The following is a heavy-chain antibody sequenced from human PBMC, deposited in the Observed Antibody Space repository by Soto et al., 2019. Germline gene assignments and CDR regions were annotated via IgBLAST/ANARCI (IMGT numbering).Heavy chain of an antibody. CDR3: ATAYYDFWSSPTPGDYFVF. CDR2: IIPIFGTA. Sequence: SVKVSCKASGGTFSSYAISWVRQAPGQGLEWMGGIIPIFGTANYAQKFQGRVTITADESTSTAYMELSSLRSEDTAVYYCATAYYDFWSSPTPGDYFVFWCQGTLVT. V-gene: IGHV1-69*13. D-gene: IGHD3-3*01. J-gene: IGHJ4*02. CDR1: GGTFSSYA.